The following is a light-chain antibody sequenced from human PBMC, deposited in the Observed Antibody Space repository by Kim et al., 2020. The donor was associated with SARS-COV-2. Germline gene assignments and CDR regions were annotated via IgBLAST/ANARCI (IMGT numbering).Light chain of an antibody. CDR3: EQYRRPPIT. CDR1: QSVNNNF. CDR2: VAY. Sequence: EIVWTQSPDTLSLSPGERATLPCRASQSVNNNFLSCYQQKPGQTPRPLMYVAYIRASDIPDSFSGSGSGTEFTLAINRLEPENFAVYYCEQYRRPPITFCEGTRREIK. V-gene: IGKV3-20*01. J-gene: IGKJ5*01.